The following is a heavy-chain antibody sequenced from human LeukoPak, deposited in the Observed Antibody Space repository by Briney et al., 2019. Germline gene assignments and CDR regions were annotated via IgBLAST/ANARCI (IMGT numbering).Heavy chain of an antibody. Sequence: GRSLRLSCAASGFTFSSYGMHWVRQAPGKGLEWVAVIWYDGSNKYYADSVKGRFTIPRDNSKNTLYLQMNSLRAEDTAVYYCARGLGKYCSGGSCYPPANYWGQGTLVTVSS. CDR2: IWYDGSNK. CDR3: ARGLGKYCSGGSCYPPANY. D-gene: IGHD2-15*01. CDR1: GFTFSSYG. J-gene: IGHJ4*02. V-gene: IGHV3-33*01.